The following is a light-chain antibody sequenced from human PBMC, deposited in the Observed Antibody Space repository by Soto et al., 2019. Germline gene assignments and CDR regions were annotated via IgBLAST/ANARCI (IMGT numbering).Light chain of an antibody. CDR1: KSDIGVYDF. CDR3: KSYAGSNTYV. J-gene: IGLJ1*01. CDR2: EVV. V-gene: IGLV2-8*01. Sequence: QSALTQPPSASWSPGQSVTISCTGTKSDIGVYDFVSWYQHHPGKAPRLTIYEVVQRPSGVPDRFSGSKSGSTASLTVSGLQAADEADYFCKSYAGSNTYVFGSGTKVTVL.